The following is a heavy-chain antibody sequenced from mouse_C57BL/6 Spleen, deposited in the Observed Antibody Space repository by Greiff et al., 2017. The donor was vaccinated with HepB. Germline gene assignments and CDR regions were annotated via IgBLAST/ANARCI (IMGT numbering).Heavy chain of an antibody. J-gene: IGHJ2*01. Sequence: QVQLQLSGAELVKPGASVKMSCKASGYTFTSYWITWVKQRPGQGLEWIGDIYPGSGSTNYNEKFKSKATLTVDTSSSTAYMQLSSLTSEDSAVYYCARADSSGYLFDYWGQGTTLTVSS. CDR2: IYPGSGST. D-gene: IGHD3-2*02. CDR3: ARADSSGYLFDY. CDR1: GYTFTSYW. V-gene: IGHV1-55*01.